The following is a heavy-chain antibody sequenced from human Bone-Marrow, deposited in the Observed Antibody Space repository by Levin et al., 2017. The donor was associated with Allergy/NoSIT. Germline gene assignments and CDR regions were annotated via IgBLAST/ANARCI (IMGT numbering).Heavy chain of an antibody. Sequence: SETLSLTCGLKGGSFSSYYWNWVRQAPGKELEWIAEINHGGATSYHPSLKSRIKVSVETSKNQFSLRLTSVTAADTARYFCALGHDCSSGKCFMIWGPGTLVTVSS. CDR2: INHGGAT. CDR1: GGSFSSYY. J-gene: IGHJ4*02. CDR3: ALGHDCSSGKCFMI. D-gene: IGHD2-2*01. V-gene: IGHV4-34*10.